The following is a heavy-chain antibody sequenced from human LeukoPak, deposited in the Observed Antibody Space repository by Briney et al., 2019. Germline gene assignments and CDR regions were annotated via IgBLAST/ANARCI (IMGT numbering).Heavy chain of an antibody. J-gene: IGHJ5*02. CDR1: GFTISSYY. D-gene: IGHD4-17*01. Sequence: SETLSLTCTASGFTISSYYWSWIRQPAGKGLEWLGRIYTSGSTNYNPSLKSRVTMSVDTSKNQFSLKLSSVTAADTAVYYCARDLYGDGSYFEPWGQGTLVTVSS. CDR3: ARDLYGDGSYFEP. V-gene: IGHV4-4*07. CDR2: IYTSGST.